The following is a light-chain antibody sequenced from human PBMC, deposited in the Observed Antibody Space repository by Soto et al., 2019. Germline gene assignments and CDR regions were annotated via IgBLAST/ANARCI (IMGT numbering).Light chain of an antibody. CDR2: DVS. V-gene: IGLV2-11*01. CDR3: CLYTASYSV. CDR1: NSDVGGFDF. Sequence: QSALTQPRSVSGSPGQSVAISCTATNSDVGGFDFVSWYQQHPGKAPKLVIYDVSKRPSGVPDRFSGSRSGDTASLTISGLQAEDEADYYCCLYTASYSVFGGGTKLTVL. J-gene: IGLJ3*02.